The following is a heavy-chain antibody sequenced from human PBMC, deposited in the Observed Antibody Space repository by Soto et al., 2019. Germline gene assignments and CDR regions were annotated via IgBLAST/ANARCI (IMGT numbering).Heavy chain of an antibody. J-gene: IGHJ4*02. CDR3: ARVLRFLEWSFDY. V-gene: IGHV3-21*01. CDR1: GFTFSSYS. Sequence: GGSLRLSCAASGFTFSSYSMNWVRQAPGKGLEWVSSISSSSSYIYYADSVKGRFTISRDNAKNSLYLQMNSLRAEDTDVYYCARVLRFLEWSFDYWGQGTLVTVSS. D-gene: IGHD3-3*01. CDR2: ISSSSSYI.